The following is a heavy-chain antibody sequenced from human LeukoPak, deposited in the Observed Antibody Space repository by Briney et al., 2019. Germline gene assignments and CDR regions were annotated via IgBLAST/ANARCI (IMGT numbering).Heavy chain of an antibody. CDR1: GFTFSSYE. Sequence: PGGSLRLSCAPSGFTFSSYEMNWVRQAPGKGLEWVSYISSSGSTIYYADSVKGRFTISRDNAKNSLYLQMNSPRAEDTAVYYCARDLAFYDSSGYYFDYWGQGTLVTVSS. CDR2: ISSSGSTI. CDR3: ARDLAFYDSSGYYFDY. D-gene: IGHD3-22*01. J-gene: IGHJ4*02. V-gene: IGHV3-48*03.